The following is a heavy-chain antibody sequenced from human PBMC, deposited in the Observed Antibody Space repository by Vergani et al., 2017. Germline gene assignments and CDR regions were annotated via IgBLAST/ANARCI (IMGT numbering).Heavy chain of an antibody. CDR2: ISSSSSYI. D-gene: IGHD2-21*02. V-gene: IGHV3-21*01. J-gene: IGHJ4*02. Sequence: EVQLVESGGGLVKPGGSLRLSCAASGFTFSSYSMNWVRQAPGKGLEWVSSISSSSSYIYYADSVKGRFTISGDNAKNSLYLQMNSLRAEDTAVYYCARGAYCGGDCYDEAYYFDYWGQGTLVTVAS. CDR3: ARGAYCGGDCYDEAYYFDY. CDR1: GFTFSSYS.